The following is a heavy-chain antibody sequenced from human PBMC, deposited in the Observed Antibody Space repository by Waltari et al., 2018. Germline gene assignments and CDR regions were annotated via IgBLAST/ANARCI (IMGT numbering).Heavy chain of an antibody. D-gene: IGHD6-13*01. Sequence: QVQLVESGGGVVQPGRSLRLSCAASGLPFSSYGMPWFRRAPGKGLEWVAVISYDGSNKYYADSVKGRFTISRDNSKNTLYLQMNSLRAEDTAVYYCAKDAYSSSWSPRNFDYWGQGTLVTVSS. CDR2: ISYDGSNK. CDR1: GLPFSSYG. CDR3: AKDAYSSSWSPRNFDY. V-gene: IGHV3-30*18. J-gene: IGHJ4*02.